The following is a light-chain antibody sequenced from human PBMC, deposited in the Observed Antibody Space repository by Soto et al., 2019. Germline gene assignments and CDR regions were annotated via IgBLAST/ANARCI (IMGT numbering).Light chain of an antibody. CDR2: AAS. Sequence: DIQMTQSPSSLSASVGDSVTISCRASQSISSYLNWYQQKPGKAPNLLIYAASNLQSGVPSRFSGSGSGTDFTLTISSLQPEDCATYECQQTYNTPRTFGQGTKLEI. CDR3: QQTYNTPRT. J-gene: IGKJ2*01. CDR1: QSISSY. V-gene: IGKV1-39*01.